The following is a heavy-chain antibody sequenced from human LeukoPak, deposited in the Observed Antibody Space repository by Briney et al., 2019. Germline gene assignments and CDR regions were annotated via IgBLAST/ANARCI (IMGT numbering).Heavy chain of an antibody. J-gene: IGHJ3*02. Sequence: PGGSLRLSCAASGFTFSSYSMNWVRQTPGKGLEWVSSISSSSSSIYYADSVKGRFTISRDNAKNSLFLQMNSLRAEDTAVYYCARGYSSSWYDAFDIWGQGTMVTVSS. V-gene: IGHV3-21*01. CDR1: GFTFSSYS. D-gene: IGHD6-13*01. CDR2: ISSSSSSI. CDR3: ARGYSSSWYDAFDI.